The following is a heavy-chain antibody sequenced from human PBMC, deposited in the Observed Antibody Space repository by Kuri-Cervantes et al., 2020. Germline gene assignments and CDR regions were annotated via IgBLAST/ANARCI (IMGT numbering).Heavy chain of an antibody. CDR3: ARDSSSRGSFDY. Sequence: SETLSLTCTVSGGSVSSGSYYLSWIRQPPGKGLEWIGRIYISGSTNYNPSLKSRVTISIDKSKNQFSLKLDSVTAADTAVYYCARDSSSRGSFDYWGQGTLVTVSS. CDR2: IYISGST. D-gene: IGHD6-13*01. J-gene: IGHJ4*02. V-gene: IGHV4-61*01. CDR1: GGSVSSGSYY.